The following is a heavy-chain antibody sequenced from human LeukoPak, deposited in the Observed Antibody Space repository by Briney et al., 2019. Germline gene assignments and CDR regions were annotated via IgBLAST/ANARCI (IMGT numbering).Heavy chain of an antibody. CDR3: ARAVGPFDI. Sequence: PGRSLRLSCAASGFTFSTYGMHWVRQAPGKGLEWVAVIWYDGSIKYYADSVKGRFTISRDNFKNTLYLQMNSLRAEDTAVYYCARAVGPFDIWGQGTIVIVSS. V-gene: IGHV3-33*01. CDR1: GFTFSTYG. J-gene: IGHJ3*02. D-gene: IGHD3-16*01. CDR2: IWYDGSIK.